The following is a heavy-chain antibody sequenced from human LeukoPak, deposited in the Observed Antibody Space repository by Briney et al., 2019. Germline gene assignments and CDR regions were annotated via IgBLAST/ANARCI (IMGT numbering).Heavy chain of an antibody. CDR2: INPNSGGT. V-gene: IGHV1-2*06. CDR3: ARTFWSGYYPFDY. D-gene: IGHD3-3*01. Sequence: ASVKVFCKASGYTFTGYYMHWVRQAPGQGLEWMGRINPNSGGTNYAQKFQGRVTMTRDTSISTAYMELSRLRSDDTAVYYCARTFWSGYYPFDYWGQGTLVTVSS. J-gene: IGHJ4*02. CDR1: GYTFTGYY.